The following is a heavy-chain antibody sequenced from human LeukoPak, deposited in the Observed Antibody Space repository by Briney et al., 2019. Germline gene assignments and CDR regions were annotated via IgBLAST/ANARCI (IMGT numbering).Heavy chain of an antibody. D-gene: IGHD2-21*01. CDR2: IGTAGDT. CDR1: GFTFSSYD. CDR3: ARGGPQVGIDAFDI. V-gene: IGHV3-13*01. Sequence: PGGSLRLSCAASGFTFSSYDTHWVRQAAGKGLEWVSAIGTAGDTYYPGSVKGRFTISRENAKNSLYLQMNSLRAGDTAVYYCARGGPQVGIDAFDIWGQGTTVTVSS. J-gene: IGHJ3*02.